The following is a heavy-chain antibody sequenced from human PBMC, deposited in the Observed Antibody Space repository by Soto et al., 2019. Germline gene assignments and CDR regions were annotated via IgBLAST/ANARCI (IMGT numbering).Heavy chain of an antibody. D-gene: IGHD3-10*01. CDR1: GFTFDDYA. CDR3: AKDNLGRFGESYFDL. J-gene: IGHJ2*01. V-gene: IGHV3-9*01. CDR2: ISWNSGSI. Sequence: EVQLVESGGGLVQPGRSLRLSCAASGFTFDDYAMHWVRQAPGKGLEWVSGISWNSGSIGYADSVKGRFTISRDNAKNSLYLQMNSLRAEDTALYYCAKDNLGRFGESYFDLWGRGNLVTVSS.